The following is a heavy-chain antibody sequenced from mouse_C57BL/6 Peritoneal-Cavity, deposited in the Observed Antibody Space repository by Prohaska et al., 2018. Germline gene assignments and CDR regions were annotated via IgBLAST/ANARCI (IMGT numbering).Heavy chain of an antibody. CDR1: GFTFSGFW. V-gene: IGHV11-2*01. CDR2: MNSDGSAI. CDR3: MRYHDGYWYFDV. D-gene: IGHD2-12*01. J-gene: IGHJ1*03. Sequence: EVQLLETGGGLVQPGGSRGLSCEGSGFTFSGFWMSWVRQTPGKTLEWIGDMNSDGSAINYAPSIKDRFTIFRDNDKSTLYLQMSNVRSEDTATYFCMRYHDGYWYFDVWGTGTTVTVSS.